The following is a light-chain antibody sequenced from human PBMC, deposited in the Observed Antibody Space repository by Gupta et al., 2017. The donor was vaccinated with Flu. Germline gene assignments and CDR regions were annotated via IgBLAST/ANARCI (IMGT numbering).Light chain of an antibody. CDR1: GVGSKT. Sequence: GQTATVTCGGNGVGSKTVHWYQQKPAQEPVRLVHDDSDRPSGIPERFSGYNSGNNATPQITSVEAGDEADDYCQASDANNDHYVFGTGTRVTVL. J-gene: IGLJ1*01. CDR3: QASDANNDHYV. CDR2: DDS. V-gene: IGLV3-21*02.